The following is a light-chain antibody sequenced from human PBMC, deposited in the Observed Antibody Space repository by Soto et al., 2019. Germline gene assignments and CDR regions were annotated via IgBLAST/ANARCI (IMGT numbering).Light chain of an antibody. V-gene: IGKV3-11*01. J-gene: IGKJ4*01. CDR3: QQRSNWPLT. Sequence: EIVLTQSPATLSLSPGERATLSCRASQSVSSYLAWYQQKPGQAPRLLIYDASNRATGIPARFSGSGSGTDFTLTISILEPEDVAVYYCQQRSNWPLTFGGGTKVEIK. CDR1: QSVSSY. CDR2: DAS.